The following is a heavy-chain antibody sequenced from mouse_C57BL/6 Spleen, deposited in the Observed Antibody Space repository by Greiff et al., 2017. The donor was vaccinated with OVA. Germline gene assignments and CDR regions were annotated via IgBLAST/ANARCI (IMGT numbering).Heavy chain of an antibody. Sequence: QVQLKQPGAELVKPGASVKMSCKASGYTFTSYWITWVKQRPGQGLEWIGDIYPGSGSTNYNEKFKSKATLTVDTSSSTAYMQLSSLTSEDSAVYYCASHYYGSRNYYAMDYWGQGTSVTVSS. J-gene: IGHJ4*01. D-gene: IGHD1-1*01. V-gene: IGHV1-55*01. CDR3: ASHYYGSRNYYAMDY. CDR2: IYPGSGST. CDR1: GYTFTSYW.